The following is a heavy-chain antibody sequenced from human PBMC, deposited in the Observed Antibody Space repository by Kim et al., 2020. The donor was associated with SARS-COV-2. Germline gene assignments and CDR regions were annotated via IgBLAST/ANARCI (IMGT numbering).Heavy chain of an antibody. D-gene: IGHD3-22*01. J-gene: IGHJ4*02. CDR2: INHSGST. V-gene: IGHV4-34*01. CDR3: ARGYYDSSGYPRWYYFDY. CDR1: GGSFSGYY. Sequence: SETLSLTCAVYGGSFSGYYWSWIRQPPGKGLEWIGEINHSGSTNYNPSLKSRVTISVDTSKNQFSLKLSSVTAADTAVYYCARGYYDSSGYPRWYYFDYWGQGTLVTVSS.